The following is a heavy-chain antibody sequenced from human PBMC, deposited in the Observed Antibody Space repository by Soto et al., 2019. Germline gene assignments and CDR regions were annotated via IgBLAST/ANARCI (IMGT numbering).Heavy chain of an antibody. CDR2: INHSGST. CDR3: ARACCSSTSCYTCYYYYGMDV. J-gene: IGHJ6*02. CDR1: GGSFSGYY. V-gene: IGHV4-34*01. Sequence: SETLSLTCAVYGGSFSGYYWSWIRQPPGKGLEWIGEINHSGSTNYNPSLKSRVTISVDTSKNQFSLKLSSVTAADTAVYYCARACCSSTSCYTCYYYYGMDVWGQGTTVTVSS. D-gene: IGHD2-2*02.